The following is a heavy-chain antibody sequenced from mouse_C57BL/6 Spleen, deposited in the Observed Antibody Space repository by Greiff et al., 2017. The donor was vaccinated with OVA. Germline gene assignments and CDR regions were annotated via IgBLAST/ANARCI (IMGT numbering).Heavy chain of an antibody. D-gene: IGHD1-1*01. J-gene: IGHJ2*01. CDR3: AREAHYYGSSFHDY. V-gene: IGHV1-82*01. Sequence: QVQLQQSGPELVKPGASVKISCKASGYAFSSSWMNWVKQRPGKGLEWIGRIYPGDGDTNYNGKFKGKATLTADKSSSTAYMQLSSLTSEDPAVYFCAREAHYYGSSFHDYWGQGTTLPVSS. CDR2: IYPGDGDT. CDR1: GYAFSSSW.